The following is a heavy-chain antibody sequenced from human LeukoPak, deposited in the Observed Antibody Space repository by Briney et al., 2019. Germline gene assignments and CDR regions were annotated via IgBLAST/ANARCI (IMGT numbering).Heavy chain of an antibody. J-gene: IGHJ5*02. D-gene: IGHD6-13*01. CDR3: ARASSSSWYGDWFDP. CDR1: GGSISSYY. V-gene: IGHV4-59*01. CDR2: IYYSGIT. Sequence: PSETLSLTCTVSGGSISSYYWSWIRQPPGKGLEWIGYIYYSGITNYNPSLKSRVTISVDTSKNQFSLKLSSVTAADTAVYYCARASSSSWYGDWFDPWGQGTLVTVSS.